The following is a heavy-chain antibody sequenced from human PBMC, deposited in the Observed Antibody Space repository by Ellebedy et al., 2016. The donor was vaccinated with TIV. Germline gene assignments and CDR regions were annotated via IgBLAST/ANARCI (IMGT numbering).Heavy chain of an antibody. V-gene: IGHV5-51*01. CDR3: ARGGTMFRRNYYGMDV. J-gene: IGHJ6*02. Sequence: GESLKISXEGSGYSFTNYWIAWVRQMPGKGLEWMGIIYPGDSDTRYGPSFQGQVTISADKSISTAYLQWSGLKASDTAIYYCARGGTMFRRNYYGMDVWGQGTTVIVSS. D-gene: IGHD3-10*02. CDR2: IYPGDSDT. CDR1: GYSFTNYW.